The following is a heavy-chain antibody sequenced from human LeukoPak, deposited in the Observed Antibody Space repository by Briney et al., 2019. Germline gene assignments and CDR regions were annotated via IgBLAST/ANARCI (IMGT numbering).Heavy chain of an antibody. CDR1: GFTFSSYE. CDR3: ARDSSGWYWS. J-gene: IGHJ4*02. Sequence: GGSLRLSCAASGFTFSSYEMNWVRQAPGKGLEWVSYISNSGSTIFYADSVKGRFTISRDNAKNSLYLQMNSLRAEDTGVYYCARDSSGWYWSWGQGTLVTASS. CDR2: ISNSGSTI. V-gene: IGHV3-48*03. D-gene: IGHD6-19*01.